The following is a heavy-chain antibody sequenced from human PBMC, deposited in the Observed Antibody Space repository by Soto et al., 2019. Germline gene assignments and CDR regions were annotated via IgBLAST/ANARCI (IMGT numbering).Heavy chain of an antibody. J-gene: IGHJ5*02. V-gene: IGHV4-31*11. Sequence: PSETLSLTCAVSGGSISSGGYSWSWIRQPPGKGLEWIGYIYYSGSTYYNPSLKSRVTISVDTSKNQFSLKLSSVTAADTAVFYWARVEGINWFAPWGQGRMVTVS. CDR1: GGSISSGGYS. CDR2: IYYSGST. CDR3: ARVEGINWFAP. D-gene: IGHD6-13*01.